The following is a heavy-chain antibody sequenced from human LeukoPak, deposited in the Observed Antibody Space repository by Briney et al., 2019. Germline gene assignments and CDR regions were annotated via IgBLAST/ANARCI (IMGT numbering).Heavy chain of an antibody. CDR3: AANGGPFDF. D-gene: IGHD4-23*01. CDR1: GFTFRSYS. Sequence: GGSLRLSCAASGFTFRSYSMSWVRQAPGKGLEFVANIKQEGSEKYYVDSVKGRFTISRDNAKNSLYLQMNGLRAEDTAVYYCAANGGPFDFWGQGTLVTVSA. CDR2: IKQEGSEK. V-gene: IGHV3-7*05. J-gene: IGHJ4*02.